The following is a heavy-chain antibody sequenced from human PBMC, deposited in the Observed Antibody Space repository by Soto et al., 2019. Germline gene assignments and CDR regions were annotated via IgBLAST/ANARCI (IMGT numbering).Heavy chain of an antibody. V-gene: IGHV3-23*01. J-gene: IGHJ5*02. D-gene: IGHD3-9*01. Sequence: PGGSLRLSCAASGFTFSSYAMSWVRQAPGKGLEWVSAISGSGGSTYYADSVKGRFTISRDNSKNTLYLQMNSLRAEDTAVFYCAKRRSRYYDNNWFDPWGQGTLVTVSS. CDR1: GFTFSSYA. CDR3: AKRRSRYYDNNWFDP. CDR2: ISGSGGST.